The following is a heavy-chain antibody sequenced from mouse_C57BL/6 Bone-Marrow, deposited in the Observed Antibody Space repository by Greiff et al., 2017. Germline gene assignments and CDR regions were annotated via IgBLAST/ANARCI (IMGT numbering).Heavy chain of an antibody. CDR3: TPSGSNDFAY. D-gene: IGHD2-12*01. CDR2: IDPENGDT. J-gene: IGHJ3*01. V-gene: IGHV14-4*01. CDR1: GFNINDDY. Sequence: VQLQQPGAELVRPGASVKLSCTASGFNINDDYMHWVKQRPEQGLEWIGWIDPENGDTEYASKFQGKATITADTASNTAYLQLSSLTSEDTAVFYGTPSGSNDFAYWGQGTLVTVA.